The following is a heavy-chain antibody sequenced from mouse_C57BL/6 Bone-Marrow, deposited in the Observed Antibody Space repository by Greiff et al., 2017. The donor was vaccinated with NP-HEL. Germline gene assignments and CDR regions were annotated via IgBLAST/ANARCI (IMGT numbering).Heavy chain of an antibody. J-gene: IGHJ2*01. CDR3: IPYYRDY. Sequence: EVKLQQSGAELVRPGASVKLSCTASGFNIKDDYMHWVKQRPEQGLEWIGWIDPENGDTEYASKFQGKATITADTSSNTAYLQLSSLTSEDTAVYYCIPYYRDYWGQGTTLTVSS. V-gene: IGHV14-4*01. CDR1: GFNIKDDY. CDR2: IDPENGDT. D-gene: IGHD2-12*01.